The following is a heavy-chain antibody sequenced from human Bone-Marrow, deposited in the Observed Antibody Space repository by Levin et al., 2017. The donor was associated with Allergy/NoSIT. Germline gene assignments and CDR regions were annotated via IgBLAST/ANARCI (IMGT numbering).Heavy chain of an antibody. J-gene: IGHJ6*02. CDR3: ARGLLIVGARGNMDV. V-gene: IGHV3-30*01. D-gene: IGHD1-26*01. CDR1: GFTFRDYA. Sequence: GESLKISCAASGFTFRDYAIHWVRQAPGKGLEWVAFISSDGSSKDFAASVKGRFTISRDNSKNTLALQMHSLRGEDTALYYCARGLLIVGARGNMDVWGQGTPVTVSS. CDR2: ISSDGSSK.